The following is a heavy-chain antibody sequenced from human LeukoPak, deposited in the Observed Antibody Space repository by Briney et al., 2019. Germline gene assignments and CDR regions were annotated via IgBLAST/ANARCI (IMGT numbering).Heavy chain of an antibody. D-gene: IGHD2-15*01. V-gene: IGHV4-39*01. Sequence: SETLSLTCTVSGGSLSSSSYYWGWIRQPPGTGLEWIGSIYYGGSTYYNPSLKSRVTISVDTSKNQFSLKLSSVRAADTAVYYCARRYCSGGSCDSDNWLDPWGQGTLVTVSS. CDR3: ARRYCSGGSCDSDNWLDP. J-gene: IGHJ5*02. CDR1: GGSLSSSSYY. CDR2: IYYGGST.